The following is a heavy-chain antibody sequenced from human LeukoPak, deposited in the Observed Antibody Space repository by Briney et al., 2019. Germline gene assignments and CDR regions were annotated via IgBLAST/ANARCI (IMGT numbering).Heavy chain of an antibody. CDR3: ARELPREVTLDY. D-gene: IGHD2-21*02. Sequence: GGSLRLSCAASGFTLTSYKMHWVRQAPGKGLMWVSRISSDGSRAGYADSVKGRFTISRDNAKNTLYLQMNSLRAEDTAIYYCARELPREVTLDYWGQGTLVTVSS. V-gene: IGHV3-74*01. J-gene: IGHJ4*02. CDR1: GFTLTSYK. CDR2: ISSDGSRA.